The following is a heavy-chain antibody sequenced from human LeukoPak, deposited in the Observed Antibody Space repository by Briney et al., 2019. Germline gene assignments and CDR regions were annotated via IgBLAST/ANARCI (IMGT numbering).Heavy chain of an antibody. D-gene: IGHD6-25*01. J-gene: IGHJ4*02. V-gene: IGHV3-7*01. CDR1: GFALSNYW. Sequence: GGSLRLSCAAAGFALSNYWMSWVRQASGKGLEWVANIKEDGSEKYYVDSVKGRFTISGDNAKNSLYLQMNSLRAEDTAIYYCASGRRLGYWGQGTLVTVSS. CDR2: IKEDGSEK. CDR3: ASGRRLGY.